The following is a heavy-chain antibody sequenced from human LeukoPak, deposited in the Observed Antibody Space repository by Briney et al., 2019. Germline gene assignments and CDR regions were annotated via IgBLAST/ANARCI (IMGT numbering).Heavy chain of an antibody. V-gene: IGHV4-38-2*02. J-gene: IGHJ4*02. CDR1: GYSINTGYY. Sequence: TSETLSLTCTVSGYSINTGYYWGWIRQSPGKGLEWIGSIHHSGNTYYNPSLKSRVTISLDTSKNQFSLNLKSVTAADTAVYYCAGKYYYDSSGYFYVDWWGQGTLVTVSS. D-gene: IGHD3-22*01. CDR2: IHHSGNT. CDR3: AGKYYYDSSGYFYVDW.